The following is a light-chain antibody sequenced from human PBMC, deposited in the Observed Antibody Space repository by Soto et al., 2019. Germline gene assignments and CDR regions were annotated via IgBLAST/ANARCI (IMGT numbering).Light chain of an antibody. CDR3: HQYNSYSPT. CDR1: QSISNW. Sequence: DLQMTQSPSTLSASVGDRVTITCRASQSISNWLAWYQQKPGKAPKLLIFDGFTLEGGVPSRFSGGGSGTEFTLTISSLQPDDFAIYYCHQYNSYSPTFGQGTKLEIK. V-gene: IGKV1-5*01. J-gene: IGKJ2*01. CDR2: DGF.